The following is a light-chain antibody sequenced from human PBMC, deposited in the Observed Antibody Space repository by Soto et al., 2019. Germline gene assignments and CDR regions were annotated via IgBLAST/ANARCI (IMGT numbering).Light chain of an antibody. CDR3: KQRSNWPPWP. Sequence: EIVLTQSPATLSLSPGERATLSCRASQSVSSYLAWYQQKPGQAPRLLIYDASNRATGIPARFSGSGSGTAFTLPISSLELENFAVYYCKQRSNWPPWPLGQGTRVESN. CDR2: DAS. CDR1: QSVSSY. J-gene: IGKJ2*01. V-gene: IGKV3-11*01.